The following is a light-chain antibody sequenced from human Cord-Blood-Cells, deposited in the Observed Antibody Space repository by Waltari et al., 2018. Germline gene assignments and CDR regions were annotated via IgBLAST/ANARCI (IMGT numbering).Light chain of an antibody. Sequence: EIVLTQSPGTLSLSPGERATLSCRASQSVSSSYLAWYQQKPGQAPRLLIYGASSRATGIPDGFSGSGSGTDFTLTISRLEPGDFAVYYCQQYGSSPLYTFGQGTKLEIK. V-gene: IGKV3-20*01. J-gene: IGKJ2*01. CDR3: QQYGSSPLYT. CDR1: QSVSSSY. CDR2: GAS.